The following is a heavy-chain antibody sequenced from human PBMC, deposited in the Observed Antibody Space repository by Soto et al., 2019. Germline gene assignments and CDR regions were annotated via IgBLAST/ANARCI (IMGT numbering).Heavy chain of an antibody. V-gene: IGHV3-7*01. D-gene: IGHD1-1*01. CDR2: INQDGSAK. Sequence: GGSLRLSCAASGFSLTNYWMSWVRQAPGKGLEWVANINQDGSAKYYVDSVKGRFTISRDNAKNSLYLQMNSLRADDTAVYFCARGGTITTPDFDYWGQGTLVTVSS. CDR3: ARGGTITTPDFDY. J-gene: IGHJ4*02. CDR1: GFSLTNYW.